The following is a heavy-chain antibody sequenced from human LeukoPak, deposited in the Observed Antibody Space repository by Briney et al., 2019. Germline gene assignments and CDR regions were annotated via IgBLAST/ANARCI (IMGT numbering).Heavy chain of an antibody. V-gene: IGHV4-34*01. CDR2: INHSGST. J-gene: IGHJ4*02. CDR3: ARAKLLTIDY. D-gene: IGHD1-14*01. Sequence: PSETLSLTCTVSGGSISSYYWSWIRQPPGKGLEWIGEINHSGSTNYNPSLKSRVTISVDTSKNQFSLKLSSVTAADTAVYYCARAKLLTIDYWGQGTLVTVSS. CDR1: GGSISSYY.